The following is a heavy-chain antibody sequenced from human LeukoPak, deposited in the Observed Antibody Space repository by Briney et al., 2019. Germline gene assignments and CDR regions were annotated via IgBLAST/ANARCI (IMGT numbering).Heavy chain of an antibody. CDR2: IYYSGST. V-gene: IGHV4-39*01. D-gene: IGHD6-13*01. Sequence: SETLSLTCAVSGGSISSTTSYWGWIRQPPGKGLEWIGRIYYSGSTYYNPSLKSRVTISVDTSKNQFSLKLSSVTVADTAVYYCASQGGSSWYSEYWGQGTLVTVSS. CDR1: GGSISSTTSY. J-gene: IGHJ4*02. CDR3: ASQGGSSWYSEY.